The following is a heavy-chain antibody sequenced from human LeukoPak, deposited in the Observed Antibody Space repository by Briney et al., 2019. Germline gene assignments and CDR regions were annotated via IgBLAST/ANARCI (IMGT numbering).Heavy chain of an antibody. D-gene: IGHD6-13*01. CDR2: IRYDGSNK. Sequence: GGSLRLSCAASGFTFSSYGMHWVRQAPGKGLEWVAFIRYDGSNKYYADSVKGRFTISRDNSKNTLYLQMNSLRAEDTAVYYCAKEHSSSWYVGDYWGQGTLATVSS. CDR1: GFTFSSYG. CDR3: AKEHSSSWYVGDY. J-gene: IGHJ4*02. V-gene: IGHV3-30*02.